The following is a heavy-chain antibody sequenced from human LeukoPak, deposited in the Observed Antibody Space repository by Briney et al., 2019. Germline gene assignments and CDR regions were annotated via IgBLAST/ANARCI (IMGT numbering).Heavy chain of an antibody. J-gene: IGHJ4*02. CDR2: MKQDGSEK. V-gene: IGHV3-7*01. D-gene: IGHD2-2*01. CDR1: GFTFSAFW. CDR3: AKALVQAEISYYFVH. Sequence: GGSLRLSCAASGFTFSAFWMSWVRQAPGKGLEWVAHMKQDGSEKYYVDSVKGRFTISRDNAENKNSLYLHMNSLRAEDTAVYYCAKALVQAEISYYFVHWGQGTLVTVSS.